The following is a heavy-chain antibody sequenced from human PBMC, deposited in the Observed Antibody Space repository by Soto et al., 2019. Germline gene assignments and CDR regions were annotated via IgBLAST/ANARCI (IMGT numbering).Heavy chain of an antibody. CDR3: AREPIN. CDR1: GGSISSGGYY. CDR2: IYYIAST. Sequence: QVQLQESGPGLVKPSQTLSLTCTVSGGSISSGGYYWTWIRQHPGKGLEWIGYIYYIASTYNNPSLKSPVTISVDTSKIKFSLKLSSVSAADKAVYYCAREPINWGQGTLVTVSS. J-gene: IGHJ4*02. V-gene: IGHV4-31*01.